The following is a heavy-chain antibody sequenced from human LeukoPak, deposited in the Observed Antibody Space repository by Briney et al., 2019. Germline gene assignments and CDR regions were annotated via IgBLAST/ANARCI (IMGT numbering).Heavy chain of an antibody. V-gene: IGHV3-23*01. J-gene: IGHJ6*02. CDR1: GFTFSSSA. D-gene: IGHD2-15*01. CDR3: ARDGKHCSGGSCYSPIDYYYGMDV. CDR2: ISNNGGYT. Sequence: SGGSLRLSCAASGFTFSSSAMSWVRQAPGKGLEWVSAISNNGGYTYYADSVQGRFTISRDNSKSTLYLQMNSLRAEDTAVYYCARDGKHCSGGSCYSPIDYYYGMDVWGQGTTVTVSS.